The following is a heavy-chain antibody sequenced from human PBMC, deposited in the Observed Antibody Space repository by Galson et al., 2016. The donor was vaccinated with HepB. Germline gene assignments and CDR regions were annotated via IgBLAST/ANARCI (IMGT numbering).Heavy chain of an antibody. CDR1: GFTFSTYA. CDR3: VKGAGTIDY. CDR2: ISGSGAST. D-gene: IGHD6-19*01. J-gene: IGHJ4*01. Sequence: SLRLSCAASGFTFSTYAMSWVRQAPGKGLEWVSLISGSGASTYYADSVKGRFTISRDNSKNTLYLQVNSLRDEDTAVYYCVKGAGTIDYWGRGTLVTVSS. V-gene: IGHV3-23*01.